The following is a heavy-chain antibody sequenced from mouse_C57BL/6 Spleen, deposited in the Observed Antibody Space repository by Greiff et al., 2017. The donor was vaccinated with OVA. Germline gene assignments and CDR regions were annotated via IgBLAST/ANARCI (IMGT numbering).Heavy chain of an antibody. D-gene: IGHD1-1*01. J-gene: IGHJ4*01. CDR3: ASDYGYAMDY. Sequence: EVNLVESGGGLVKPGGSLKLSCAASGFTFSDYGMHWVRQAPEKGLEWVAYISSGSSTIYYADTVKGRFTISRDNAKNTLFLQMTSLRSEDTAMYYCASDYGYAMDYWGQGTSVTVSS. CDR1: GFTFSDYG. V-gene: IGHV5-17*01. CDR2: ISSGSSTI.